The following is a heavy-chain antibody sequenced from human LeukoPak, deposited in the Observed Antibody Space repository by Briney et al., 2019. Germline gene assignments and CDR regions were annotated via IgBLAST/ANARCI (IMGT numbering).Heavy chain of an antibody. CDR3: GKDRMRIQFWFGFYAVER. CDR1: GFNFDDYA. V-gene: IGHV3-9*01. J-gene: IGHJ3*01. D-gene: IGHD5-18*01. CDR2: VSWNGGSI. Sequence: GWSLRLSCVACGFNFDDYAMLLVGQAPGEGMEGVSGVSWNGGSIGYGDSVKGRLTISRDNAKKSLYLQMNSVRAEDTALYYCGKDRMRIQFWFGFYAVERWGQGTKVTVSS.